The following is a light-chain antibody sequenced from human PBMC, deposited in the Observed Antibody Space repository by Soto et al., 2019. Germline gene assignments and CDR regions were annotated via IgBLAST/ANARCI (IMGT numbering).Light chain of an antibody. CDR3: QQRSNWPWT. J-gene: IGKJ1*01. V-gene: IGKV3-11*01. Sequence: EIVLTKSPATLSLSPGERATLSCRASQSVSSYLAWYQQKPGQAPRLLIYDASNRATGIPARFSGSGSGTDFTLTISSLEREDCAVFYCQQRSNWPWTVCQGTQVEIK. CDR2: DAS. CDR1: QSVSSY.